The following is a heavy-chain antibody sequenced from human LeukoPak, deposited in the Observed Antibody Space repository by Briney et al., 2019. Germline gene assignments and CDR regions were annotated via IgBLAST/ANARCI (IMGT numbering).Heavy chain of an antibody. V-gene: IGHV4-59*01. CDR3: AREAVAGTIDY. D-gene: IGHD6-19*01. CDR2: IYYSGST. Sequence: AETLSLTCTVSGGSISSYYWSWIRQPPGKGLEWIGYIYYSGSTNYNPSLMSRVTISVDTSKNQFSRKLSSVTAADTAVYYCAREAVAGTIDYWGQGTLVTVSS. J-gene: IGHJ4*02. CDR1: GGSISSYY.